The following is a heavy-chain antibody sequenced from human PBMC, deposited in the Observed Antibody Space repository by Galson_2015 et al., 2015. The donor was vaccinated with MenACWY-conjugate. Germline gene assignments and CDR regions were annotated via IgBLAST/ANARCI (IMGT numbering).Heavy chain of an antibody. CDR1: GYSFTSYA. CDR3: ARASYYDASGRPAPLDY. Sequence: SVKVSCKASGYSFTSYAMHWVRQAPGQRLEWMGWINAGNGNTRYSQKFQGRVTITRDTSASTVYMELSSLRSEDTAVYYCARASYYDASGRPAPLDYGGQAPLVTVSS. D-gene: IGHD3-10*01. CDR2: INAGNGNT. V-gene: IGHV1-3*01. J-gene: IGHJ4*02.